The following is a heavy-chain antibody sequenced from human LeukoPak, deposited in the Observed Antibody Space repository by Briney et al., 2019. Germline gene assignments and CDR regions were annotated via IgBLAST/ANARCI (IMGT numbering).Heavy chain of an antibody. J-gene: IGHJ4*02. D-gene: IGHD3-9*01. Sequence: GGSLRLSCAASGFTFSSYGMSWVRQAPGKGLEWVSAISGSGGGTYYADSVKGRFTISRDNSKNTLYLQMNSLRAEDTAVYYCAKDLGRGDILSGYWDQGTLVTVSS. CDR1: GFTFSSYG. CDR2: ISGSGGGT. CDR3: AKDLGRGDILSGY. V-gene: IGHV3-23*01.